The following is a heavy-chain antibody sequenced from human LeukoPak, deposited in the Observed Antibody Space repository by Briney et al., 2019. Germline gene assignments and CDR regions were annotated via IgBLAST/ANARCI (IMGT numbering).Heavy chain of an antibody. CDR3: ARRRVGYYGSGSPFDY. CDR1: GGSFSGYY. V-gene: IGHV4-34*01. Sequence: SETLSLTCAVYGGSFSGYYWSWIRQPPGKGLEWIGEINHSGSTNYNPSLKSRVTISVDTSKNQFSLKLSSVTAADTAVNYCARRRVGYYGSGSPFDYWGQGTLVTVSS. CDR2: INHSGST. D-gene: IGHD3-10*01. J-gene: IGHJ4*02.